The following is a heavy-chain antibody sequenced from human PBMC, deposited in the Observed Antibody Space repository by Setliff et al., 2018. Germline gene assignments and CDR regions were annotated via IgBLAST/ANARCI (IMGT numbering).Heavy chain of an antibody. CDR2: INPNSGGT. J-gene: IGHJ4*02. V-gene: IGHV1-2*02. Sequence: ASVKVSCKASGYTFTGQYMHWVRQAPGQGLEWMGWINPNSGGTNYAQKFQGRVTMTRDTSISTAYMELSRLRSDDTAVYYCARAPLESGYYYGQGHYFDYWGQGTLVTVSS. D-gene: IGHD5-18*01. CDR3: ARAPLESGYYYGQGHYFDY. CDR1: GYTFTGQY.